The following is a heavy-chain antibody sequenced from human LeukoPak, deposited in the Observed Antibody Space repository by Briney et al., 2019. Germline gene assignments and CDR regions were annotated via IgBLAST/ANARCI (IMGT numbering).Heavy chain of an antibody. V-gene: IGHV4-59*12. Sequence: SETLSLTCTVSGGSISSYYWSWIRQPPGKGLEWIGYIYYSGSTNYNPSLKSRVTISVDTSKNQSSLKLSSVTAADTAVYYCARAVKILRSGYYNYYYYMDVWGKGTTVTVSS. CDR1: GGSISSYY. CDR3: ARAVKILRSGYYNYYYYMDV. CDR2: IYYSGST. J-gene: IGHJ6*03. D-gene: IGHD3-3*01.